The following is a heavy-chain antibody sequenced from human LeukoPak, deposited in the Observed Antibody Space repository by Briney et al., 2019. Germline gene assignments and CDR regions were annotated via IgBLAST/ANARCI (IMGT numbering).Heavy chain of an antibody. V-gene: IGHV3-11*01. D-gene: IGHD3-10*01. CDR3: ARGGGVYYYGSGSPRTPFDP. CDR2: ISGNGSTI. Sequence: GGSLRLSCAASGFTFSNYYMSWIRQAPGKGLEWVSYISGNGSTIYYADSVKGRFTISRDNSKNSLYLQMTSLRAEDTAVYYCARGGGVYYYGSGSPRTPFDPWGQGTLVTVSS. CDR1: GFTFSNYY. J-gene: IGHJ5*02.